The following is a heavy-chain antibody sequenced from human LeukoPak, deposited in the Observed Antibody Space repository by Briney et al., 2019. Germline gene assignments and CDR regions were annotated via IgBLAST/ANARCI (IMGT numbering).Heavy chain of an antibody. CDR1: GFTFDDYG. D-gene: IGHD2-15*01. CDR3: AKAVEEIGYCSGGSCGEFDY. V-gene: IGHV3-20*04. Sequence: PGGSLRLSCAASGFTFDDYGMSWVRQAPGKGLEWVSGINWNGGSTGYADSVKGRFTISRDNSKNTLYLQMNSLRAEDTAVYYCAKAVEEIGYCSGGSCGEFDYWGQGTLVTVSS. CDR2: INWNGGST. J-gene: IGHJ4*02.